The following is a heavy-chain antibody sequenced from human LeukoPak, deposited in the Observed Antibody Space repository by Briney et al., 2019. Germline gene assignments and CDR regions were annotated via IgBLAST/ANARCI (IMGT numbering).Heavy chain of an antibody. CDR3: ARATERSSGWYDY. V-gene: IGHV4-61*02. CDR2: IYTSGST. J-gene: IGHJ4*02. CDR1: GGSISSGSYY. Sequence: SQTLSLTCTVSGGSISSGSYYWSWIRQPAGKGLEWIGRIYTSGSTNYNPSLKSRVTISVDTSKNQFSLKLSSVTAADTAVYYCARATERSSGWYDYWGQGTLVTVSS. D-gene: IGHD6-19*01.